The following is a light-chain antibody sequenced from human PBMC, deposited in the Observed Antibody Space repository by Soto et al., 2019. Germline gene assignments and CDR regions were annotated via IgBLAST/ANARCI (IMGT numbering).Light chain of an antibody. CDR1: QSVSSSY. CDR2: GAS. Sequence: EFVLTQSPGTLSLSPGERATLSCSASQSVSSSYLAWYQQKPGQAPRLLIYGASSRATGIPDRFSGSGSGTEFTLTISSLQSEDFATYYCQQSFTTPYVAFGQGTKVDI. J-gene: IGKJ1*01. CDR3: QQSFTTPYVA. V-gene: IGKV3-20*01.